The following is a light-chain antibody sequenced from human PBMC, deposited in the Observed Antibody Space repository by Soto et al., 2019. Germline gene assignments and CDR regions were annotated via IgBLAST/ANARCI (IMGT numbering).Light chain of an antibody. CDR1: QSVGSN. V-gene: IGKV3-15*01. Sequence: EIVMTQSPAPLSVSPGERATLSCRASQSVGSNLAWYQQKPGQAPRLLIYGASTRATGIPARFSGSGSGTEFTLTISSLQSEDFAVYYCQQYNNWPPNTFGQGTKLEIK. J-gene: IGKJ2*01. CDR2: GAS. CDR3: QQYNNWPPNT.